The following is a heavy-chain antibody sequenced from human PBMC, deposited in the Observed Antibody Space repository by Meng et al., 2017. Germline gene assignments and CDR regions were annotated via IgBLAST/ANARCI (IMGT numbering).Heavy chain of an antibody. CDR2: IYYSGST. CDR1: GGSISSYY. Sequence: SETLSLTCTVSGGSISSYYWSWIRQPPGKGLEWIGYIYYSGSTNYNPSLKSRVTISVDTSKNQFSLKLSSVTAADTAVYYCARDGGLYSSSWNNWFDPWGQGTLVTVSS. J-gene: IGHJ5*02. CDR3: ARDGGLYSSSWNNWFDP. V-gene: IGHV4-59*01. D-gene: IGHD6-13*01.